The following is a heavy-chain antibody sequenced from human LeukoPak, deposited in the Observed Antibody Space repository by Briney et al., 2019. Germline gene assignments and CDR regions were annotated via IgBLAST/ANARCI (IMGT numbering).Heavy chain of an antibody. CDR1: GYTFTGYY. D-gene: IGHD6-13*01. J-gene: IGHJ5*02. CDR3: ARTGRSIAAAGTNWFDP. CDR2: INPNSGGT. V-gene: IGHV1-2*02. Sequence: ASVKVSCKASGYTFTGYYMHWVRQAPGQGLEWMGWINPNSGGTNYAQKFQGRVTMTRDTSISTAYMELSRLRSDDTAVYYCARTGRSIAAAGTNWFDPWGQGTLVTVSS.